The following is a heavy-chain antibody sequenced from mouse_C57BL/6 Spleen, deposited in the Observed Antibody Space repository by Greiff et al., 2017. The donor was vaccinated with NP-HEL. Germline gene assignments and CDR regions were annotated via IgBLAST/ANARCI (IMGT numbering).Heavy chain of an antibody. CDR3: ARGLTAQATWAMDY. D-gene: IGHD3-2*02. CDR2: ISSGSSTI. J-gene: IGHJ4*01. V-gene: IGHV5-17*01. CDR1: GFTFSDYG. Sequence: VQLKESGGGLVKPGGSLKLSCAASGFTFSDYGMHWVRQAPEKGLEWVAYISSGSSTIYYADTVKGRFTISRDNAKTTLFLQMTMLRSEDTAMYYCARGLTAQATWAMDYWGQGTSVTVSS.